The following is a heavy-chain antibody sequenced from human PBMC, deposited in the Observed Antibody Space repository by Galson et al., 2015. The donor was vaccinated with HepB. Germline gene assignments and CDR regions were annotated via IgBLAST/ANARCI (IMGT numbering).Heavy chain of an antibody. J-gene: IGHJ4*02. CDR2: TYYRSKWYN. CDR1: GDSASSNSAA. V-gene: IGHV6-1*01. CDR3: ARGWRASYGDYGTNFDY. Sequence: CAISGDSASSNSAAWNWIRQSPSRGLEWLGRTYYRSKWYNDYAVSVKSRITINPDTSKNQFSLQLNSVTPEDTAVYYCARGWRASYGDYGTNFDYWGQGTLVTVSS. D-gene: IGHD4-17*01.